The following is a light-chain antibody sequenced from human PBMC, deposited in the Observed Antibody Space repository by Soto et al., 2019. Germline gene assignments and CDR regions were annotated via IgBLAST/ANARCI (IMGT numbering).Light chain of an antibody. V-gene: IGKV3-20*01. CDR3: QQYAHSPWT. CDR1: QSVYGSY. CDR2: GAS. Sequence: ENALTQSPDTLSLSPGGRATLSCRASQSVYGSYLAWYQQKPGQAPGLLIYGASSRATGIPDRFSGSGSGTDFTLTISRLEPEDFALYYCQQYAHSPWTFGQGTKVDIK. J-gene: IGKJ1*01.